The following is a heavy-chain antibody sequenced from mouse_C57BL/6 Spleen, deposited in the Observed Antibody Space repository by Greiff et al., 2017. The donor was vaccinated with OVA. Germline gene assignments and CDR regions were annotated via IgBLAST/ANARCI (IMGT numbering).Heavy chain of an antibody. CDR3: ARPLLNGYYAMDY. J-gene: IGHJ4*01. CDR1: GYTFTSYW. CDR2: IDPSDSYT. D-gene: IGHD2-12*01. Sequence: VQLQQPGAELVKPGASVKLSCKASGYTFTSYWMQWVKQRPGQGLEWIGEIDPSDSYTNYNQKFKGKATLTVDTSSSTAYMPLSSLTSEDSAVYYCARPLLNGYYAMDYWGQGTSVTVSS. V-gene: IGHV1-50*01.